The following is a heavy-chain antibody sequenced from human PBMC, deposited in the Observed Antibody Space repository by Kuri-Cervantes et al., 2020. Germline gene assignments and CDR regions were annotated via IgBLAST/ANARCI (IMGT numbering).Heavy chain of an antibody. CDR1: GGSVSSGSYY. J-gene: IGHJ4*02. CDR3: ARRGSGWSLVY. V-gene: IGHV4-61*01. D-gene: IGHD6-19*01. Sequence: SETLSLTCTVSGGSVSSGSYYWSWIRQPPWKGLEWIGYIYYSGSTNYNPSLKSRVTISVDTSKNQFSLKLSSVTAADTAVYYCARRGSGWSLVYWGQGTLVTVSS. CDR2: IYYSGST.